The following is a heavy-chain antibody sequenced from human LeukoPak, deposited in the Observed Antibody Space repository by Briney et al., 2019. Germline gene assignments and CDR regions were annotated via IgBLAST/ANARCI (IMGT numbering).Heavy chain of an antibody. J-gene: IGHJ3*02. CDR2: IYSGGST. CDR3: AGLLGSWYSTFDAFDI. Sequence: PGGSLRLSCAASGFTVSSNYMSWVRQAPGKGLEWVSVIYSGGSTYYADSVKGRFTISRDNSKNTLYLQMNSLRAEDTAVYYCAGLLGSWYSTFDAFDIWGQGTMVTVSS. D-gene: IGHD6-13*01. V-gene: IGHV3-66*01. CDR1: GFTVSSNY.